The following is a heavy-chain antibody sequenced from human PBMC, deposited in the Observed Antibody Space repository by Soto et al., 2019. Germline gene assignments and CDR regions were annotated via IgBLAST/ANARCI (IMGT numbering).Heavy chain of an antibody. CDR3: ARYKYSSSSIDY. V-gene: IGHV3-21*01. J-gene: IGHJ4*02. D-gene: IGHD6-6*01. CDR2: ISSSSSYI. Sequence: PGGSLRLSCAASGFTFSSYSMNWVRQAPGKGLGWVSSISSSSSYIYYADSVKGRFTISRDNAKNSLYLQMNSLRAEDTAVYYCARYKYSSSSIDYWGQGTLVTVSS. CDR1: GFTFSSYS.